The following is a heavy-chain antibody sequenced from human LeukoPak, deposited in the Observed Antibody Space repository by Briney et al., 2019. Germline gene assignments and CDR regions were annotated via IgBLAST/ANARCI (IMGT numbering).Heavy chain of an antibody. V-gene: IGHV1-18*04. CDR1: GYTFTGYY. CDR3: ASSSGWDFHFDY. D-gene: IGHD6-19*01. Sequence: ASVKVSCKASGYTFTGYYMHWVRQAPGQGLEWMGWISAYNGNTNYAQKLQGRVTMTTDTSTSTAYMELRSLRSDDTAVYYCASSSGWDFHFDYWGQGTLVTVSS. CDR2: ISAYNGNT. J-gene: IGHJ4*02.